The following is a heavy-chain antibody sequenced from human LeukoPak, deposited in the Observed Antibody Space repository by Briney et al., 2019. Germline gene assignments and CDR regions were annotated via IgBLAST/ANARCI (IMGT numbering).Heavy chain of an antibody. CDR2: IYYSGST. D-gene: IGHD6-13*01. J-gene: IGHJ2*01. Sequence: SETLSLTCSVSGGSISSYYWSWIRQPPGKGLEWIGYIYYSGSTNYNPSLKSRVIISVDTSKNQFSLKLSSVTAADTAVHYCARVYYSRSYDYWYFDLWGRGTLVTVSS. CDR1: GGSISSYY. CDR3: ARVYYSRSYDYWYFDL. V-gene: IGHV4-59*01.